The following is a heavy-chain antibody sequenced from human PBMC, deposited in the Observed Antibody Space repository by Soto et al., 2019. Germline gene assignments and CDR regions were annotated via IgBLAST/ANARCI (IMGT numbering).Heavy chain of an antibody. CDR2: IIPILGTA. Sequence: QVQLVQSGAEVKKPGSSVKVSCKASGGTFSSYAISWVRQAPGQGLEWMGGIIPILGTANYAQKFQGRVTITADEATSTAYMELSSLRSGDTAVYCCARAVQWLDYFDYWGQGTLVTVSS. V-gene: IGHV1-69*11. CDR1: GGTFSSYA. D-gene: IGHD6-19*01. CDR3: ARAVQWLDYFDY. J-gene: IGHJ4*02.